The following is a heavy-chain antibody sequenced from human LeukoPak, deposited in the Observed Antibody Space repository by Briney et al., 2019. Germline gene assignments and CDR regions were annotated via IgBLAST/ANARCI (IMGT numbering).Heavy chain of an antibody. V-gene: IGHV3-30*02. Sequence: GGSLRLSCAASGFTFSSYGMHWVRQAPGKGLEWVAFIRYDGSNKYYADSVKGRFTISRDNSKDTLYLQMNSLRAEDTAVYYCAKLQSDGLRTYYGMDVWGQGATVTVSS. CDR1: GFTFSSYG. CDR3: AKLQSDGLRTYYGMDV. CDR2: IRYDGSNK. D-gene: IGHD4-17*01. J-gene: IGHJ6*02.